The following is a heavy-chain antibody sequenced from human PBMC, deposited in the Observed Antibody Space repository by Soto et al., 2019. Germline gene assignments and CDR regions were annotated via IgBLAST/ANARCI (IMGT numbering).Heavy chain of an antibody. J-gene: IGHJ4*02. Sequence: GGSLRLSCAASGFTVSSNYMSWVRQAPGKGLEWVSVIYSGGSTYYADSVKGRFTISRDNAKNTLYLQMNSLRAEDTAVYYCARDRGDYDYIWGSYRRYYFDYWGQGTLVTVSS. CDR1: GFTVSSNY. V-gene: IGHV3-53*01. D-gene: IGHD3-16*02. CDR2: IYSGGST. CDR3: ARDRGDYDYIWGSYRRYYFDY.